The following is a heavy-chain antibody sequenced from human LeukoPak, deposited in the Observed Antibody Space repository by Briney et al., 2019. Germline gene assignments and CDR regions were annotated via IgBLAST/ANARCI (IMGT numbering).Heavy chain of an antibody. J-gene: IGHJ6*03. V-gene: IGHV1-18*01. Sequence: ASVKVSCKASGYTFTSYGISWVRQAPGQGLEWMGWISAYNGNTNYAQKLQGRVTMTTDTSTSTAYMELRSLRSDDTAVYYCARVLVATINYYYYYMDVWGKGTTVTISS. CDR2: ISAYNGNT. CDR3: ARVLVATINYYYYYMDV. D-gene: IGHD5-12*01. CDR1: GYTFTSYG.